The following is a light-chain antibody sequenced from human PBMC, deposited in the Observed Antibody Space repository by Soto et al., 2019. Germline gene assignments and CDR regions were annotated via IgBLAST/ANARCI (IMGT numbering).Light chain of an antibody. J-gene: IGKJ1*01. V-gene: IGKV1-5*01. CDR1: QSISCL. CDR3: QQYKSYPWA. Sequence: DIQMTQFPSTLSASGGERVTITCRASQSISCLLSWFQQKPGKAPELLIYDASDLESGVSSRFSGSGSGTEFTLTISDLQPDDCATYYCQQYKSYPWAFGQGTKVDIK. CDR2: DAS.